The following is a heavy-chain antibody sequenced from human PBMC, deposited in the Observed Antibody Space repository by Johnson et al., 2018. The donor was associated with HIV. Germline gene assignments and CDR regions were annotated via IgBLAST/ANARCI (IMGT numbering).Heavy chain of an antibody. Sequence: VQLVESGGGLVKPGGSLRLSCRASGFPFSNAWMNWVRQAPGKGLEWVGRLRSRADGGTNAYSVPVKGRFTMSSDNSKNTLYLQKNSLKTEDTAVYYCTTWWELLGPDDAFDIWGQGTMVTVSS. CDR2: LRSRADGGTN. CDR3: TTWWELLGPDDAFDI. D-gene: IGHD1-26*01. CDR1: GFPFSNAW. J-gene: IGHJ3*02. V-gene: IGHV3-15*01.